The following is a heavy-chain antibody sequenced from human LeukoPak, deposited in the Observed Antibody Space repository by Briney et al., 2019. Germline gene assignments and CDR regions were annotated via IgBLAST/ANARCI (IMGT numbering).Heavy chain of an antibody. D-gene: IGHD3-10*01. J-gene: IGHJ4*02. CDR2: IKSKTDGGTT. V-gene: IGHV3-15*01. CDR1: GFTFSGAW. CDR3: AREHSGRTMTFRHYYYGSGSCLDY. Sequence: GGSLRLSCAASGFTFSGAWMSWVRQAPGKGLEWVGRIKSKTDGGTTDYAAPVKGRFTISRDDSKNTLYLQMNSLRAEDTAVYYCAREHSGRTMTFRHYYYGSGSCLDYWGQGTLVTVSS.